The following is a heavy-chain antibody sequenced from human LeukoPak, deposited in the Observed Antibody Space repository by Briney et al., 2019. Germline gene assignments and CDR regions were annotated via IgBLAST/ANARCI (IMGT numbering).Heavy chain of an antibody. CDR1: GFTFSSYG. D-gene: IGHD3-10*01. CDR3: ARKAVGITMVRGVPARGAFDI. CDR2: ISYDGSNK. J-gene: IGHJ3*02. V-gene: IGHV3-30*03. Sequence: GGSLRLSCAASGFTFSSYGMHWVRQAPGKGLEWVAVISYDGSNKYYADSVKGRFTISRDNSKNTLYLQMNSLRAEDTAVYYCARKAVGITMVRGVPARGAFDIWGQGTMVTVSS.